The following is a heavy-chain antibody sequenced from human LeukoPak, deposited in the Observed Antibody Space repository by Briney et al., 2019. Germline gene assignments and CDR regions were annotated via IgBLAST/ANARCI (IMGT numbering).Heavy chain of an antibody. Sequence: GGSLRLSCAASGFTFDDYAMHWVRQAPGRGLEWVSGISWNSGSIGYADSVKGRFTISRDNAKNSLFLHMNSLTVEDTAIYYCARVSYCSGGSCYWGGHFDYWGQGTLVTVSS. V-gene: IGHV3-9*01. CDR3: ARVSYCSGGSCYWGGHFDY. CDR1: GFTFDDYA. J-gene: IGHJ4*02. D-gene: IGHD2-15*01. CDR2: ISWNSGSI.